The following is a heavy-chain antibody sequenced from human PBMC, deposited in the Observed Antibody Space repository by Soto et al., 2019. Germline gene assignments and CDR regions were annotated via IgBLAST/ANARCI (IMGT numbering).Heavy chain of an antibody. CDR1: GFSFDEYA. D-gene: IGHD2-2*01. CDR3: AKAFFSSTRCLTYSDMAV. CDR2: ISWNSGTM. J-gene: IGHJ6*03. Sequence: EVQLVESGGGLVQPGRSLRLSCAASGFSFDEYAMQWVRQAPGKGLEWVSGISWNSGTMGYGDSVKGRFTISRDNAKNSPYLQTNSLIAEDTALYYCAKAFFSSTRCLTYSDMAVWGKGTTVTVSS. V-gene: IGHV3-9*01.